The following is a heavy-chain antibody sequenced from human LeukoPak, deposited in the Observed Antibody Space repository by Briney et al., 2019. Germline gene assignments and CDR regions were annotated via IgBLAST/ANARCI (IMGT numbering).Heavy chain of an antibody. CDR3: ARPIHYYMDV. Sequence: NTSETLSLTCTVSGGSISSYYWSWIRQPAGKGLEWIGRIHTSGSTNYNPSLKSRVTMSVDTSKKQFSLKLTSVTAADTAIYYCARPIHYYMDVWGRGTTVTISS. CDR2: IHTSGST. CDR1: GGSISSYY. J-gene: IGHJ6*03. V-gene: IGHV4-4*07.